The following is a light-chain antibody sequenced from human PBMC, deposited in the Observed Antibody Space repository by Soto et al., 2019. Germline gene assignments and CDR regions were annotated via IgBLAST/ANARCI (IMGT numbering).Light chain of an antibody. V-gene: IGLV2-14*01. CDR2: EVS. Sequence: QSALTQPASVSGSPGQSITISCTGTSSDVGDYKYVSWYQKHPGKAPKALIYEVSNRPSGVSNRFSGSKSGNTASLTISGLPAEDEADYYCSSYTTSNTLVFGHGTKLTVL. J-gene: IGLJ1*01. CDR3: SSYTTSNTLV. CDR1: SSDVGDYKY.